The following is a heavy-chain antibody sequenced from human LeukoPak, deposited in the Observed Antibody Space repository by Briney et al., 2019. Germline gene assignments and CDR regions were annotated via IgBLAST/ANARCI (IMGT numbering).Heavy chain of an antibody. D-gene: IGHD2-15*01. CDR2: IYYSGST. CDR1: GGSIRSSDYC. J-gene: IGHJ6*02. V-gene: IGHV4-30-4*08. CDR3: ARYCSGGSCYPYYYYAMDV. Sequence: SETLSLTCFVSGGSIRSSDYCWSWIRQPPGKGPEWIGYIYYSGSTYYNPSLKSRVTISVDTSKNHFSLRLSSVTAADTAVYYCARYCSGGSCYPYYYYAMDVWGQGTTVTVSS.